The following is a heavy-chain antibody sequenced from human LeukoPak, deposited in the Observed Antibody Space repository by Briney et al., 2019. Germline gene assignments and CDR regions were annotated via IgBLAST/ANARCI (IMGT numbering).Heavy chain of an antibody. V-gene: IGHV1-69*05. D-gene: IGHD3-10*01. CDR3: TTDPYGTWGVDY. Sequence: SVKVSCKASGGTFSSYAISWVRQAPGQGLEWMGGIIPIFGTANYAQKFQGRVTITTDESTSTAYMELSSLRSEDTAVYYCTTDPYGTWGVDYWGQGTLVTVSS. CDR2: IIPIFGTA. J-gene: IGHJ4*02. CDR1: GGTFSSYA.